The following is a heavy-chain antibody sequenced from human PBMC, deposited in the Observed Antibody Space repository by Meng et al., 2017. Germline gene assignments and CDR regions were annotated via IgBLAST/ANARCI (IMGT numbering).Heavy chain of an antibody. D-gene: IGHD6-25*01. V-gene: IGHV1-2*06. CDR1: GGTVSSYA. CDR3: ARDEDISAAGKLFGDY. J-gene: IGHJ4*02. CDR2: IKPKSGDT. Sequence: QGRVGRGGAEVKKPGSSGKVSCKAAGGTVSSYAISWVRQDPGQGLEWMGRIKPKSGDTHYAQKFQARVTMTGDTSISTAYMELSGLRSDDTAMYYCARDEDISAAGKLFGDYWGQGTLVTVSS.